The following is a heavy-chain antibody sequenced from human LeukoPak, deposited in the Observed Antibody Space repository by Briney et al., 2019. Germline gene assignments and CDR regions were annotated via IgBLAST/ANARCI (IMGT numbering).Heavy chain of an antibody. D-gene: IGHD3-10*01. CDR3: ASSSDYYGSGNHDY. CDR1: GGSISGYY. J-gene: IGHJ4*02. Sequence: SETLSLTCTVSGGSISGYYWSWIRQPPGKGLEWIGSIYHSGSANYNPSLKSRVTISVDTSKNQFSLKLSSVTAADTAVYYCASSSDYYGSGNHDYWGQGTLVTVSS. CDR2: IYHSGSA. V-gene: IGHV4-59*05.